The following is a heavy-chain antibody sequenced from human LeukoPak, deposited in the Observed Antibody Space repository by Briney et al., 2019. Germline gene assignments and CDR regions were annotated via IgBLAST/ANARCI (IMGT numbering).Heavy chain of an antibody. D-gene: IGHD2-2*01. CDR1: GGSISSGDYY. CDR3: ARVPLPAAIFDWFDP. J-gene: IGHJ5*02. Sequence: SETLSLTCTVSGGSISSGDYYWSWIHQPPGKGLGWIGYIYYSGSTYYNPSLKSRVTISVDTSKNQFSLKLSSVTAADTAVYYCARVPLPAAIFDWFDPWGQGTLVTVSS. CDR2: IYYSGST. V-gene: IGHV4-30-4*08.